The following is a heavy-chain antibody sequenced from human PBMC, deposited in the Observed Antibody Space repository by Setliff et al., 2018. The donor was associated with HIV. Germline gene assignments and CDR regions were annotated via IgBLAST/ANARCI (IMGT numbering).Heavy chain of an antibody. D-gene: IGHD1-26*01. Sequence: GASVKVSCKASGYTFASYGITWVRQAPGQGLEWMGWISAYDGNTNYAQKVRERVTLTTDTATNTAFMELKNLISADTAVYFCARSDWELVLSSFDYWGQGTLVTVSS. J-gene: IGHJ4*02. V-gene: IGHV1-18*01. CDR1: GYTFASYG. CDR2: ISAYDGNT. CDR3: ARSDWELVLSSFDY.